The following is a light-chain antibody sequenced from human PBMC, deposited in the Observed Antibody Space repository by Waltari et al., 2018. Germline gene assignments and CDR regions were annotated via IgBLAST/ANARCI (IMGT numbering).Light chain of an antibody. CDR1: QSVLYNSNNKNY. Sequence: DLVMTQSPDSLAVSLGERATINCKSSQSVLYNSNNKNYLAWYQQKPGQPPKLLIYWASTRESGVPDRISGSGSGTDFTLTISSLQAEDVAVYYCQQYYTTPRTFGQGTKVEIK. CDR3: QQYYTTPRT. CDR2: WAS. J-gene: IGKJ1*01. V-gene: IGKV4-1*01.